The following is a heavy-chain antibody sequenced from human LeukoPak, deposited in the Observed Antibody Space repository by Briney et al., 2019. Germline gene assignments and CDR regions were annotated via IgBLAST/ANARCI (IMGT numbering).Heavy chain of an antibody. CDR3: ARARGFSSGWIVPPFEFDY. D-gene: IGHD6-19*01. CDR1: GYTFTSYA. J-gene: IGHJ4*02. Sequence: ASVKVSCKASGYTFTSYAMNWVRQAPGQGLEWTGWINTNSGNPTYAQGFTGRFVFSLDTSVSTAYLQISSLKAEDTAVYYCARARGFSSGWIVPPFEFDYWGQGTLVTVSS. CDR2: INTNSGNP. V-gene: IGHV7-4-1*02.